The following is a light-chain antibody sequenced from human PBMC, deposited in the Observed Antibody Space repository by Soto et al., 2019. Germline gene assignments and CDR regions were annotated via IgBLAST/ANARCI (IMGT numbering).Light chain of an antibody. CDR2: SNN. CDR1: SSNIGSNY. CDR3: AAWDDSLSGLVL. J-gene: IGLJ2*01. V-gene: IGLV1-47*02. Sequence: QSVVTQPPSASGTPGQRVTISCSGSSSNIGSNYVFWYQQLPGTAPKLLIYSNNQRPSGVPDRFSGSKSGTSASLAISGLRSEDEADYYCAAWDDSLSGLVLFGVGTKVTVL.